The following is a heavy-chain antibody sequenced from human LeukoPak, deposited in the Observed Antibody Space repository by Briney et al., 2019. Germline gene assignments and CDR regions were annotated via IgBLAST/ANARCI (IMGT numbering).Heavy chain of an antibody. J-gene: IGHJ4*02. CDR1: GGSISSSNW. CDR2: IYHSGST. CDR3: ARAGRYYDSSGYYWYFDY. D-gene: IGHD3-22*01. Sequence: PSETLSLTCAVSGGSISSSNWWSWVRQPPGKGLEWIGEIYHSGSTNYNPSLKSRVTISVDKSKNQFSLKLSSVTAADTAVYYCARAGRYYDSSGYYWYFDYWGQGTLVTVSS. V-gene: IGHV4-4*02.